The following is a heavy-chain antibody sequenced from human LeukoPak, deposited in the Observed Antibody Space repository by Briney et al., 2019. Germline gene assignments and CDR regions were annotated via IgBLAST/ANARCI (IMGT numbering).Heavy chain of an antibody. CDR3: AKGGPLGYCTSTSCYTVFH. J-gene: IGHJ4*02. CDR2: ISGSGGAT. V-gene: IGHV3-23*01. CDR1: GFPFSSYP. D-gene: IGHD2-2*02. Sequence: GGSLRLSCAASGFPFSSYPLSWVRQTPRKGLEWVSAISGSGGATYYADSVRGRFTISRDNSKNTLYLQMNSLRAEDTALYYCAKGGPLGYCTSTSCYTVFHWGQGTLVTVSS.